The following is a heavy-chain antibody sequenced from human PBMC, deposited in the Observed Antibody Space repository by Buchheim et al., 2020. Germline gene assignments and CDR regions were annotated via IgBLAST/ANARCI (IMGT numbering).Heavy chain of an antibody. CDR3: AKSDYYDSSGYNWGFDY. J-gene: IGHJ4*02. CDR2: IRYDGSNK. D-gene: IGHD3-22*01. V-gene: IGHV3-30*02. CDR1: GFTFSNYG. Sequence: QVQLVESGGGVVQPGRSLRLSCAASGFTFSNYGMHWVRQAPGKGLEWVAFIRYDGSNKYYADSVKGRFTISRDNSDNTLYLHMNSLRAEDTAVYYCAKSDYYDSSGYNWGFDYWGQGTL.